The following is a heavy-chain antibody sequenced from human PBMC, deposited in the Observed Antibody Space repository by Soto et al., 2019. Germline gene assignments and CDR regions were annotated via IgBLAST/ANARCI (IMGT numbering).Heavy chain of an antibody. CDR1: GGSISSYY. Sequence: SETLSLTCTVSGGSISSYYWSWIRQPAGKGLEWIGRIYTSGNTNYNPSLKSRVTMSVDTSKNQFSLKLSSVTAADTAVYYCARFGELFGWFDPWGQGTLVTVSS. D-gene: IGHD3-10*01. J-gene: IGHJ5*02. V-gene: IGHV4-4*07. CDR2: IYTSGNT. CDR3: ARFGELFGWFDP.